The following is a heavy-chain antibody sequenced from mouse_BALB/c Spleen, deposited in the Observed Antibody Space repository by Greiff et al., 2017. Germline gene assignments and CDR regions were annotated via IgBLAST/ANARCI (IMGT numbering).Heavy chain of an antibody. D-gene: IGHD2-3*01. Sequence: EVQLVESGGGLVQPKGSLKLSCAASGFTFNTYAMNWVRQAPGKGLEWVARIRSKSNNYATYYADSVKDRFTISRDDSQSMLYLQMNNLKTEDTAMYYCVRHDGVREAMDYWGQGTSVTVSS. CDR1: GFTFNTYA. CDR3: VRHDGVREAMDY. V-gene: IGHV10-1*02. CDR2: IRSKSNNYAT. J-gene: IGHJ4*01.